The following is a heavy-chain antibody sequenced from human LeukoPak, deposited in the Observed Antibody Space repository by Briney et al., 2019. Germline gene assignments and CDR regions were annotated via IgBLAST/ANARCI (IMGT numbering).Heavy chain of an antibody. D-gene: IGHD3-3*02. Sequence: SETLSLTCTVSGGSISSYCWSWIRQPPGKGLEWIGYIYYSGSTNYNPSLKSRVTISVDTSKNQFSLKLSSVTAADTAVYYCARHSTYYYYGMDVWGQGTTVTVSS. J-gene: IGHJ6*02. CDR2: IYYSGST. CDR1: GGSISSYC. V-gene: IGHV4-59*08. CDR3: ARHSTYYYYGMDV.